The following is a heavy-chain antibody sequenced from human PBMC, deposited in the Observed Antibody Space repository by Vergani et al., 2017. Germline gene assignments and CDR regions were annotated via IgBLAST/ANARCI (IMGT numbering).Heavy chain of an antibody. V-gene: IGHV3-30*18. CDR2: ISYDGSNK. CDR3: AKDIAAAGPFDY. CDR1: GFTFSSYG. J-gene: IGHJ4*02. Sequence: VQLVESGGGLVQPGGSLRLSCAASGFTFSSYGMHWVRQAPGKGLEWVAVISYDGSNKYYADSVKGRFTISRDNSKNTLYLQMNSLRAEDTAVYYCAKDIAAAGPFDYWGQGTLVTVSS. D-gene: IGHD6-13*01.